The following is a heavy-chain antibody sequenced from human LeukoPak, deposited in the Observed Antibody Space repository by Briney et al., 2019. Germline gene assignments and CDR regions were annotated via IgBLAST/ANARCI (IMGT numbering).Heavy chain of an antibody. V-gene: IGHV4-31*11. CDR2: IYYSGST. Sequence: KASETLSLTCAVYGGSFSGYYWSWIRQHPGKGLEWIGYIYYSGSTYYNPSLKSRVTISVDTSKNQFSLKLSSVTAADTAVYYCARDSVRGQDYWGQGTLVTVSS. CDR1: GGSFSGYY. CDR3: ARDSVRGQDY. J-gene: IGHJ4*02. D-gene: IGHD3-16*01.